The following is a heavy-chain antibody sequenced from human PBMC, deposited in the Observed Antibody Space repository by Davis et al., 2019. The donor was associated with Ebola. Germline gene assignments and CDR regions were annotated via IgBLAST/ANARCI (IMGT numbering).Heavy chain of an antibody. Sequence: SETLSLTCTVSGDSISSSSYSWGWIRQPPGKGLEWFGNIYYSGSTYYNPSLKSRVTISVDTSKNQFSLKLSSVTAADTAVYYCAGGVTAFDYWGQGTLVTVSS. D-gene: IGHD2-21*02. CDR2: IYYSGST. J-gene: IGHJ4*02. V-gene: IGHV4-39*01. CDR1: GDSISSSSYS. CDR3: AGGVTAFDY.